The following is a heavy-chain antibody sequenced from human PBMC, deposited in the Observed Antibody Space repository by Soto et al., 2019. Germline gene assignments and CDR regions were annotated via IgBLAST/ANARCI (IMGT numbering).Heavy chain of an antibody. CDR1: GFTFSIYW. Sequence: EVQLVESGGGLVQPGGSLRLSCAASGFTFSIYWMHWVRQAPGKGPVWVSRIDNAGSSARYADSVKGRFTISSDNAKNTVYLQMNSLRAEDTAVYYCTRVGGSVSGMDVLGQGTTVTVSS. V-gene: IGHV3-74*01. D-gene: IGHD1-26*01. CDR3: TRVGGSVSGMDV. J-gene: IGHJ6*02. CDR2: IDNAGSSA.